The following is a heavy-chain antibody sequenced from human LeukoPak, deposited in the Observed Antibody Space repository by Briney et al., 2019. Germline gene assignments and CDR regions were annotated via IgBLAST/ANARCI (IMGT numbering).Heavy chain of an antibody. J-gene: IGHJ4*02. CDR1: GFTFSSYW. Sequence: PGGSERLSCAASGFTFSSYWMHWIRQDPGKGLVWVSHINNDGSIINYADSVKGRFTISRDNAKNTLYLQMNSLRAEDTAVYYCAKDLHHGSADYWGQGTLVTVSS. V-gene: IGHV3-74*01. CDR3: AKDLHHGSADY. D-gene: IGHD3-10*01. CDR2: INNDGSII.